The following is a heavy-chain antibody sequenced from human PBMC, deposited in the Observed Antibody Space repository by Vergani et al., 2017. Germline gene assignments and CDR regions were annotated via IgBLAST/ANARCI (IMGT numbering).Heavy chain of an antibody. D-gene: IGHD3-10*01. CDR2: ISGSGVSA. V-gene: IGHV3-23*01. CDR1: EFTFSNYA. CDR3: AXQYFVSGNYLFDY. Sequence: EVQLLESGGGLVQPGGSLRLTCAASEFTFSNYAMNWVRQAPGKGLEWVSGISGSGVSAYYTDSVNGRFTISRDNSKNMLFLQMNNLRTDDTAIYYCAXQYFVSGNYLFDYWGQGSLVTVAS. J-gene: IGHJ4*02.